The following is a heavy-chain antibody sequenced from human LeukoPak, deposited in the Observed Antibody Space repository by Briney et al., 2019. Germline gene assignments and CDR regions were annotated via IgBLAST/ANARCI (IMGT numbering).Heavy chain of an antibody. V-gene: IGHV3-15*01. Sequence: PGGSLRLSCAASGFTFSNAWMSWVRQAPGKGLEWVGRIKSKTDGGTTDYAAPVKGRFTISRDDSKNTLYLQMNSLKTEDTAGYCCTTDPMTTVTNDAFDIWGQGTMVTVSS. CDR2: IKSKTDGGTT. D-gene: IGHD4-17*01. J-gene: IGHJ3*02. CDR1: GFTFSNAW. CDR3: TTDPMTTVTNDAFDI.